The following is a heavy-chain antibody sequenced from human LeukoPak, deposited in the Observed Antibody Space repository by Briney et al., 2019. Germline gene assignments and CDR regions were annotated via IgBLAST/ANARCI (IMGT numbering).Heavy chain of an antibody. D-gene: IGHD5-18*01. CDR1: GGTFSSYA. Sequence: ASVKVSCKASGGTFSSYAISWVRQAPGQGLEWMGGTIPIFGTANYAQKFQGRVTITADESTSTAYMELSSLRSEDTAVYYCARGTAMGTDYFDYWGQGTLVTVSS. J-gene: IGHJ4*02. CDR2: TIPIFGTA. V-gene: IGHV1-69*13. CDR3: ARGTAMGTDYFDY.